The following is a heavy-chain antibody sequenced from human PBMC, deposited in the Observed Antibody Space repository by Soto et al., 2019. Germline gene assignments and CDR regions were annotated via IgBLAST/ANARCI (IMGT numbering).Heavy chain of an antibody. CDR2: ISGSGGST. D-gene: IGHD1-26*01. J-gene: IGHJ6*02. Sequence: GGSLRLSCAASGFAFSSYAMSWVRQAPGKGLEWVSAISGSGGSTYYADSVKGRFTISRDNSKNTLYLQMNSLRAEDTAVYYCAKALELDYYGMDVWGQGTTVTVSS. CDR3: AKALELDYYGMDV. V-gene: IGHV3-23*01. CDR1: GFAFSSYA.